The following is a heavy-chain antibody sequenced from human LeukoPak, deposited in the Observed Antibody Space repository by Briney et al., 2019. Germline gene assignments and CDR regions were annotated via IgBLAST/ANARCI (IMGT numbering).Heavy chain of an antibody. CDR1: GYTFTGYY. J-gene: IGHJ6*02. D-gene: IGHD3-10*01. Sequence: GASVKVSCKASGYTFTGYYMHWVRQAPVQGLEWMGWINPNSGGTNYAQKFQGRVTMTRDTSISTAYMELSRLRSDDTAVYYCASVYYGSGSYPRLYYYYGMDVWGQGTTVTVSS. CDR2: INPNSGGT. V-gene: IGHV1-2*02. CDR3: ASVYYGSGSYPRLYYYYGMDV.